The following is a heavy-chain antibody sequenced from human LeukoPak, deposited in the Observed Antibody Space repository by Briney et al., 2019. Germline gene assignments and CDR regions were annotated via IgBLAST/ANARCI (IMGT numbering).Heavy chain of an antibody. CDR2: INGDGSST. Sequence: GGSLRLSCAASGFTVSTNYMNWVRQTPGKGLVWVSRINGDGSSTTYADYADSVKGRFTISRDNAKNTLYLQMNSLRAEDTAVYYCARAPTNWVYFDSWGQGTLVTVSS. CDR1: GFTVSTNY. J-gene: IGHJ4*02. V-gene: IGHV3-74*01. D-gene: IGHD7-27*01. CDR3: ARAPTNWVYFDS.